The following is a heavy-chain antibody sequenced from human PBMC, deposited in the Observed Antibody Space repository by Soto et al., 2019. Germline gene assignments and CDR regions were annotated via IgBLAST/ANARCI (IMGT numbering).Heavy chain of an antibody. J-gene: IGHJ6*03. CDR3: ARDQWLVENYYYYYYMDV. Sequence: GSLRLSCAASGFTFSSYSMNWVRQAPGKGLEWVSSISSSSSYIYYADSVKGRFTISRDNAKNSLYLQMNSLRAEDTAVYYCARDQWLVENYYYYYYMDVWGKGTTVTVSS. CDR2: ISSSSSYI. V-gene: IGHV3-21*01. D-gene: IGHD6-19*01. CDR1: GFTFSSYS.